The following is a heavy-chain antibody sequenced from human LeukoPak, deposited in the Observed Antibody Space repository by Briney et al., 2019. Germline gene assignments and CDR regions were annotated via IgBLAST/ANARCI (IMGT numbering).Heavy chain of an antibody. V-gene: IGHV1-2*02. D-gene: IGHD1-26*01. J-gene: IGHJ4*02. CDR3: VPTNAWDYFFDY. CDR2: INPNTGDT. CDR1: VYTFTAYY. Sequence: ASVKVSCKASVYTFTAYYMHWVRQAPGQGPEWMGWINPNTGDTNYAQEFQGRVTMTRDTSITTAYMELSRLGSGDTAVYYCVPTNAWDYFFDYWGQGTLVTVSS.